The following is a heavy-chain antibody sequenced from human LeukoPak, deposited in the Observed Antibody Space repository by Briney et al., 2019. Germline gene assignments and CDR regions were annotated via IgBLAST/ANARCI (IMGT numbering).Heavy chain of an antibody. Sequence: GDSLKISCKGSGYSFNTFCIGWVRQTPETGLEWMGNIYPSDSETKYKPSFQGQITISVDKAITTAYLHLSSLKASDTGMYYCARLIYYGSGRTYFFDSWGQGTLVTVSP. CDR3: ARLIYYGSGRTYFFDS. CDR1: GYSFNTFC. CDR2: IYPSDSET. J-gene: IGHJ4*02. V-gene: IGHV5-51*01. D-gene: IGHD3-10*01.